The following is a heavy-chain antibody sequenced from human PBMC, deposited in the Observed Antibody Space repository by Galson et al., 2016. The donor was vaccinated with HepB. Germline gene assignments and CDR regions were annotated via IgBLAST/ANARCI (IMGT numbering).Heavy chain of an antibody. Sequence: SVKVSCKASGYTFNTYGVAWVRRAPGQGLEWMGWISPYNGHTNYAQNFQGRVTMTTDTSTSTAFLELRSLRSDDTAIYYCERESGVGVAFDYWGQGTLVTVSS. D-gene: IGHD6-19*01. J-gene: IGHJ4*02. V-gene: IGHV1-18*01. CDR3: ERESGVGVAFDY. CDR2: ISPYNGHT. CDR1: GYTFNTYG.